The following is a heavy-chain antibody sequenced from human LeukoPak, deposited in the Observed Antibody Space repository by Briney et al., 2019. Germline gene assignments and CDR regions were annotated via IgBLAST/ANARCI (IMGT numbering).Heavy chain of an antibody. CDR2: INHSGST. V-gene: IGHV4-34*01. Sequence: SETLSLTCAVYGGSFSGYYWSWIRQPPGKGLEWIGEINHSGSTNYNPSLKSRVTISVDTSKNQFSLKLSSVTAADTAVYYCAREREYSYGYDYWGQGTLVTVSS. CDR3: AREREYSYGYDY. CDR1: GGSFSGYY. J-gene: IGHJ4*02. D-gene: IGHD5-18*01.